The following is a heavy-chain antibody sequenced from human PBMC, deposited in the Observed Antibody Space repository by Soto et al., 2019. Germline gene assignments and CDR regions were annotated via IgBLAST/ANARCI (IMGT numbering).Heavy chain of an antibody. CDR2: ISSNGGST. CDR1: GFTFSSYA. D-gene: IGHD3-10*01. Sequence: EVQLVESGGGLVQPGGSLRLSCAASGFTFSSYAMHWVRQAPGKGLEYVSAISSNGGSTYYANYVKGRFTISRDNSKNALYLQMGSLRAEYMAVYYCARGTPYYYGSGSYRFYYYMDVWGKGTTVTVSS. J-gene: IGHJ6*03. CDR3: ARGTPYYYGSGSYRFYYYMDV. V-gene: IGHV3-64*01.